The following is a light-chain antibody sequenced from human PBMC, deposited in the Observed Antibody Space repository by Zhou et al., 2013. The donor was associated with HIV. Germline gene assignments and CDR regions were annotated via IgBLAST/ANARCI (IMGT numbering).Light chain of an antibody. J-gene: IGKJ4*01. CDR2: TAS. CDR3: QQANSFPLT. CDR1: QDISSW. Sequence: DIQMTQSPSSVSASVGDRVTITCRASQDISSWLAWYQQKPEKAPKLLIYTASVLQSGVPSRFSGSGSGTDFIFTISSLQPEDFATYYCQQANSFPLTFGGGTKVEI. V-gene: IGKV1-12*01.